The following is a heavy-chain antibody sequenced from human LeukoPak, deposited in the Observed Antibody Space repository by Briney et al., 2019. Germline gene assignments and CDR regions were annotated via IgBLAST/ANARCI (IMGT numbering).Heavy chain of an antibody. CDR3: AREVFVPLDYYYIDV. D-gene: IGHD2-21*01. Sequence: SSETLSLTCTVSGGSICGSNYYWGWIRQPPGKGLEWIGSIYYSGSTYYNPSLKSRVTLSVDTSKNQFSLNLSSVTAADTAVYYCAREVFVPLDYYYIDVWGKGTTVTVSS. J-gene: IGHJ6*03. CDR2: IYYSGST. V-gene: IGHV4-39*07. CDR1: GGSICGSNYY.